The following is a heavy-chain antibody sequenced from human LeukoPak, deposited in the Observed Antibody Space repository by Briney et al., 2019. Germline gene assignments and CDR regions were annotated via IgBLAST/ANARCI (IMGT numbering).Heavy chain of an antibody. V-gene: IGHV3-7*01. CDR2: IKHDGSEK. Sequence: GESLRLSCSNSGFTFSNYWMSWVRQPPGKGLEWVASIKHDGSEKYYVDSVKGRFTISRDNAKNSLYLQMNSLRAEDTAVYYCARGQDIHYYDSSGYYHYWGQGTLVTVSS. D-gene: IGHD3-22*01. CDR1: GFTFSNYW. CDR3: ARGQDIHYYDSSGYYHY. J-gene: IGHJ4*02.